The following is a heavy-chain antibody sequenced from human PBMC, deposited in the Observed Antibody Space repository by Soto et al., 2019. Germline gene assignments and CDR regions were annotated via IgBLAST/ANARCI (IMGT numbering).Heavy chain of an antibody. CDR2: VVPLFGAA. J-gene: IGHJ5*02. CDR3: AREQHDPYDASGYYFNWFDP. Sequence: QVQLVQSGAEVKKPGSSVKVSCKASGGTFSNYGINWVRQAPGQGLEWMGGVVPLFGAANYAQKFQGRVMITADASTNLVYMQLSSLRSDDTAVYYCAREQHDPYDASGYYFNWFDPWGQGTLVTVSS. CDR1: GGTFSNYG. V-gene: IGHV1-69*01. D-gene: IGHD3-22*01.